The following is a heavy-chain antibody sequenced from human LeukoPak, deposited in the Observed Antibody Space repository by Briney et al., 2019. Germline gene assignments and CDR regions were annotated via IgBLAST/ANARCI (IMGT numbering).Heavy chain of an antibody. CDR1: GGSISSNNYF. CDR2: INDSGST. Sequence: SETLSLTCTVSGGSISSNNYFWGWIRQPPGTGLEWIGSINDSGSTYYNPSLKSRVTISVDTSKNQFSLKLNSVTAADTAMYYCQSRFLEWLLDYWGQGTLVTVSS. CDR3: QSRFLEWLLDY. V-gene: IGHV4-39*01. J-gene: IGHJ4*02. D-gene: IGHD3-3*01.